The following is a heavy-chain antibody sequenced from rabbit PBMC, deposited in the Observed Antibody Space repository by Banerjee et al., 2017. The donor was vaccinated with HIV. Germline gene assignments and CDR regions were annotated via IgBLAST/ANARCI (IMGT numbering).Heavy chain of an antibody. CDR1: GFSFSSSYV. D-gene: IGHD6-1*01. J-gene: IGHJ4*01. V-gene: IGHV1S45*01. CDR2: IHTGSGST. Sequence: QEQLQESGGGLVQPGGSLALTCTASGFSFSSSYVMSWVRQAPGKGLEWIGCIHTGSGSTWYASWVNGRFTISKTSSTTVTLQMTSLTVADTATYFCARGSTSVSAFYFNLWGPGTLVTVS. CDR3: ARGSTSVSAFYFNL.